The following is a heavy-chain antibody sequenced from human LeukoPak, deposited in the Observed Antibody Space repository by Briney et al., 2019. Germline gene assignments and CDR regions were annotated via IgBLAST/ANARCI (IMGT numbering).Heavy chain of an antibody. V-gene: IGHV4-59*01. CDR1: GGSISSYY. CDR3: ARDSLYSSGWFDY. Sequence: SETLSLTCTVSGGSISSYYWSWIRQPPGKGLEWIGYIYYSGSTNYNPSLKSRVTISVDTSKNQLSLKLSSVTAADTAVYYCARDSLYSSGWFDYWGQGTLVTVSS. CDR2: IYYSGST. D-gene: IGHD6-19*01. J-gene: IGHJ4*02.